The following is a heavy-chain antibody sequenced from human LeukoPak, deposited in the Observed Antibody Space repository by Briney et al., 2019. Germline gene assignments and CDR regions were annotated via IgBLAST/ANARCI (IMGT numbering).Heavy chain of an antibody. V-gene: IGHV4-61*05. J-gene: IGHJ4*02. D-gene: IGHD3-22*01. Sequence: SETLSLTCTVSGGSISSGSYYWGWIRQPPGKGLEWIGYIYYSGSANYNPSLKSRVTISVDTSKNQFSLKLSSVTAADTAVYYCARQYYYDSSGYFDYWGQGTLVTVSS. CDR3: ARQYYYDSSGYFDY. CDR2: IYYSGSA. CDR1: GGSISSGSYY.